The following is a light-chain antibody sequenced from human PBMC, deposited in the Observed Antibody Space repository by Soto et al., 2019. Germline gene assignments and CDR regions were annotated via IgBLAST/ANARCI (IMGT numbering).Light chain of an antibody. CDR3: SSYTSSSTYVV. CDR2: DVS. V-gene: IGLV2-14*01. Sequence: QPASVSGSPGQSITISCTGTSSDVGGYNYVSWYQQHPGKAPKLMIYDVSNRPSGVSNRFSGSKSGNTASLTISALQAEDEADYYCSSYTSSSTYVVFGGGTKLTVL. CDR1: SSDVGGYNY. J-gene: IGLJ2*01.